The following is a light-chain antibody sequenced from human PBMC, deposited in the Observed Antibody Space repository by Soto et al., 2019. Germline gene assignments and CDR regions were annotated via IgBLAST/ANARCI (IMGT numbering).Light chain of an antibody. Sequence: IRMTQSPSSFSASTGDRVTITCRASQSISSWLAWYQQKPGEAPKLLIYDASALPRGVPSRFSGSGSGTKFTLTIASLQPDDFATYYCQQYETFSGTFGPGTKVDIK. V-gene: IGKV1-5*01. CDR2: DAS. CDR3: QQYETFSGT. J-gene: IGKJ1*01. CDR1: QSISSW.